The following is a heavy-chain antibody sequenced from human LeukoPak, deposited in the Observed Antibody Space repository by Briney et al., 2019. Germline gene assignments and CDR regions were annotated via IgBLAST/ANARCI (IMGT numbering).Heavy chain of an antibody. J-gene: IGHJ4*02. V-gene: IGHV3-7*03. CDR1: GFTFSSYW. D-gene: IGHD6-13*01. CDR3: AKDMGPYSSSWEGTDY. CDR2: IKQDGSEK. Sequence: GGSPRLSCAASGFTFSSYWMSWVRQAPGKGLEWVANIKQDGSEKYYVDSVKGRFTISRDNAKNSLYPQMNSLRAEDTALYYCAKDMGPYSSSWEGTDYWGQGTLVTVSS.